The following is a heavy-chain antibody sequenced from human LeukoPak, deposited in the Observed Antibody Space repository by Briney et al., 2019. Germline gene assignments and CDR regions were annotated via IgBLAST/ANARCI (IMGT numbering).Heavy chain of an antibody. D-gene: IGHD1-26*01. Sequence: PGGSLRLSCAASGFTFSSYGMHWVRQAPGKGLEWVAVISYDGSNKYYADSVKGRFTISRDNSKNTLYLQVNSLRAEDTAVYYGAEGGKWDVTPFDYWGQGTPVTVSS. J-gene: IGHJ4*02. CDR3: AEGGKWDVTPFDY. CDR1: GFTFSSYG. CDR2: ISYDGSNK. V-gene: IGHV3-30*18.